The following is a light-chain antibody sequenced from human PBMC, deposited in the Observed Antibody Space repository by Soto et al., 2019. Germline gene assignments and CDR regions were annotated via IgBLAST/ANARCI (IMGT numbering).Light chain of an antibody. CDR1: QGIRSA. CDR2: DAF. V-gene: IGKV1D-13*01. CDR3: QQFDDSPFT. Sequence: AIQLTQSPSSLSAYVGDSVSITCRASQGIRSAVAWYQQKPGRPPKLLIYDAFSLEVGVPSRFSGSRSGTDFILTVSSLQPEDFATYYCQQFDDSPFTYGPGTKVDIK. J-gene: IGKJ3*01.